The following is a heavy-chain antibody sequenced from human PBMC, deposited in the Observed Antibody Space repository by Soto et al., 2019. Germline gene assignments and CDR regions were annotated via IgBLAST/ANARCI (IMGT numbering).Heavy chain of an antibody. CDR1: GITFRTYA. CDR3: VKGSYGSGSRGYLDS. J-gene: IGHJ4*02. D-gene: IGHD3-10*01. V-gene: IGHV3-23*01. CDR2: VSGSATST. Sequence: RLSCAASGITFRTYAMAWVRQAPGKGPEWISSVSGSATSTFYADSVKGRFTISRDNSKSTVFLQMNSLRAEDTAVYYCVKGSYGSGSRGYLDSWGQGTLVTVSS.